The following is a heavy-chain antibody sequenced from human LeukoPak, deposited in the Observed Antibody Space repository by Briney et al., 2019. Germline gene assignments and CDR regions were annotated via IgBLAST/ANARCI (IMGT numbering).Heavy chain of an antibody. J-gene: IGHJ3*02. CDR2: IYYSGST. CDR1: GGSISSSTYY. Sequence: SETLSLTCTVSGGSISSSTYYWGWTRQPPGKGLEWVGSIYYSGSTYYNPSLKSRVTISVDTSKNQFSLKLNSVTAADTAVYYCATPYSGGYHGLDIWGQGTMVTVSS. CDR3: ATPYSGGYHGLDI. V-gene: IGHV4-39*01. D-gene: IGHD1-26*01.